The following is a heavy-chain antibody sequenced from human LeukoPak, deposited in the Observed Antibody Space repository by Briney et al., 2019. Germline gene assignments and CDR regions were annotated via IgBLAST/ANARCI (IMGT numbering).Heavy chain of an antibody. J-gene: IGHJ3*02. V-gene: IGHV3-30*18. Sequence: PGGSLRLSCAASGFTFSSYGMHWVRQAPGKGLEWVAVISYDGSNKYYADSVKGRFTISRDNSKNTLYLQMNSLRAEDTAVYYCAKDLYYYDSSAGSGDDAFDIWGQGTMVTVS. D-gene: IGHD3-22*01. CDR2: ISYDGSNK. CDR1: GFTFSSYG. CDR3: AKDLYYYDSSAGSGDDAFDI.